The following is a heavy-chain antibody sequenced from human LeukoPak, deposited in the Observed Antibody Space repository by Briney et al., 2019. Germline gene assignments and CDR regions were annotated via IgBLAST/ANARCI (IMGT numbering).Heavy chain of an antibody. CDR1: GFTFSSYW. J-gene: IGHJ4*02. CDR2: INSDGSST. V-gene: IGHV3-74*01. Sequence: GGSLRLSCAASGFTFSSYWMHWVRQAPGKGLVWVSRINSDGSSTSYADSVKGRFTISRDNSKNTLYLQMNSLRAEDTAVYYCAKELHDYGDFDYWGQGTLVTVSS. CDR3: AKELHDYGDFDY. D-gene: IGHD4-17*01.